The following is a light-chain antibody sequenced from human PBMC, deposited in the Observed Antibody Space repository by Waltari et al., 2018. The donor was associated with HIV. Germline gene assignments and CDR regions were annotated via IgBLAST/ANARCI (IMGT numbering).Light chain of an antibody. V-gene: IGKV2-28*01. CDR1: QSLLHSNGYNY. Sequence: DIVMSQSPISVSVTPGEPASISCTSSQSLLHSNGYNYLDWYLQKPGQSPQLLIYLASSRASGVPDRFSGSGSGTDFTLTISRLEPEDFAVYYCQQYGGSSFTFGPGTKVDIK. J-gene: IGKJ3*01. CDR2: LAS. CDR3: QQYGGSSFT.